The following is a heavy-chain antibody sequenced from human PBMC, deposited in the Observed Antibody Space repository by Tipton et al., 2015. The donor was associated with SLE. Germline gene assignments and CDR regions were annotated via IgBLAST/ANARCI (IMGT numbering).Heavy chain of an antibody. CDR1: AGSISGYY. V-gene: IGHV4-59*01. Sequence: LRLSCTVSAGSISGYYWTWIRQPPGKALEWIGYIYHTGGTNSNPSLKSRVTISLDTSKNQFSLKLTSVTAADTAVYYCARDPAAAGTGTSFDYWGQGALVTVSS. CDR2: IYHTGGT. CDR3: ARDPAAAGTGTSFDY. D-gene: IGHD6-13*01. J-gene: IGHJ4*02.